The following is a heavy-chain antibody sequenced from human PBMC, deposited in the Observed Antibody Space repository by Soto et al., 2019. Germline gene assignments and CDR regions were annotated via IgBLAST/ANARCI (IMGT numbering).Heavy chain of an antibody. CDR1: GGIFSTSG. CDR2: VSPLFGTP. J-gene: IGHJ6*02. Sequence: QVQLVQSGAEVRKPGSSVKVSCKTSGGIFSTSGIAWVRQAPGQGLEWMGGVSPLFGTPNYPQNFQGRVAMTSDESTTTDFLELRNLTLEDTAVYYCARGRCNSPSCYYDSMAVWGQGTTVIVSS. V-gene: IGHV1-69*01. CDR3: ARGRCNSPSCYYDSMAV. D-gene: IGHD2-2*02.